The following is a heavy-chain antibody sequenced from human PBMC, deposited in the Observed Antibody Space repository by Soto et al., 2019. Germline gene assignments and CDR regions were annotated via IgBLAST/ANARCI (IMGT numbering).Heavy chain of an antibody. V-gene: IGHV4-59*01. D-gene: IGHD2-2*02. CDR3: ARWIGGYCSSPGCYSFDN. J-gene: IGHJ4*02. CDR2: ISYVGST. CDR1: SGSISSFY. Sequence: LSLTCTVSSGSISSFYWSWIRQPPGKGLEWIGYISYVGSTYYNPSLKNRVTISVDTSKDQFSLKVTSMTTADTAVYFCARWIGGYCSSPGCYSFDNWGQGTLVTVSS.